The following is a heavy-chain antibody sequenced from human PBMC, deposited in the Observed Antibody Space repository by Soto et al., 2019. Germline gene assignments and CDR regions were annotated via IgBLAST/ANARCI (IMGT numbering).Heavy chain of an antibody. CDR1: GGSISSSSYY. D-gene: IGHD5-12*01. V-gene: IGHV4-39*01. Sequence: SETLSLTCTVSGGSISSSSYYWGWIRQPPGKGLEWIGSIYYSGSTYYNPSLKSRVTISVDTSKNQFSLKLSSVTAADTAVYYCADSGYDYRRWFDPWGQGTLVTVSS. CDR2: IYYSGST. CDR3: ADSGYDYRRWFDP. J-gene: IGHJ5*02.